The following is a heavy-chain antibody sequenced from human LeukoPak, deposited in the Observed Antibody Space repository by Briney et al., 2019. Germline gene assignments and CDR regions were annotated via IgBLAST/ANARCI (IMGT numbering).Heavy chain of an antibody. J-gene: IGHJ6*03. CDR3: ARGVKGYDSSGTYYYYYYMDV. CDR1: GFTFSSYG. Sequence: PGGSLRLSCAASGFTFSSYGMHWVRQAPGKGLEWVSYISSSGTTIYYADSVKGRFTISRDNAKNSLYLQMNSLRAEDTAVYFCARGVKGYDSSGTYYYYYYMDVWGKGTTVTVSS. D-gene: IGHD3-22*01. V-gene: IGHV3-48*04. CDR2: ISSSGTTI.